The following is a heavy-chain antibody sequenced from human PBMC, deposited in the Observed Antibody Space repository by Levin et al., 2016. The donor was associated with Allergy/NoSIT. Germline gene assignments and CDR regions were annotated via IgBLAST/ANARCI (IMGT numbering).Heavy chain of an antibody. Sequence: GGSLRLSCAASGFTFSSYWMSWVRQAPGKGLEWVANIKQDGSEKYYVDSVKGRFTISRDNAKNSLYLQMNSLRAEDTAVYYCARGTGITMVRGVIIPYYYGMDVWGQGTTVTVSS. CDR1: GFTFSSYW. CDR3: ARGTGITMVRGVIIPYYYGMDV. J-gene: IGHJ6*02. V-gene: IGHV3-7*01. CDR2: IKQDGSEK. D-gene: IGHD3-10*01.